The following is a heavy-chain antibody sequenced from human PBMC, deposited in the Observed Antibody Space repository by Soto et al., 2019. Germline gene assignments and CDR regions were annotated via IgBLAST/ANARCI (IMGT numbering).Heavy chain of an antibody. CDR1: GGTFNSFA. J-gene: IGHJ4*02. CDR2: IIPIFGTA. CDR3: ARSRIMIASDY. D-gene: IGHD3-16*01. Sequence: QVQLVQSGAEVKKPGSSVKVSCKASGGTFNSFAISWVRQAPGQGLEWMGEIIPIFGTANYAQKFQGRVTINADESTITAYMELSILRAEETSVYYCARSRIMIASDYWGQGTLVTVSA. V-gene: IGHV1-69*12.